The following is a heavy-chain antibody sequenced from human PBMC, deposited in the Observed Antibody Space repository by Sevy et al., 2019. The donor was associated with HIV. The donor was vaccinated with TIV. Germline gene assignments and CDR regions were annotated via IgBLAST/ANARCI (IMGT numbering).Heavy chain of an antibody. CDR1: GFTFSSYS. CDR2: ISSSSSTI. CDR3: ARNRLYGWGRGKYYYMDV. Sequence: GGSLRLSCAASGFTFSSYSMNWVRQAPGKGLEWVSYISSSSSTIYYADSVKGRFTISRDNAKNSLYLQMNSLRAEDTAVYYCARNRLYGWGRGKYYYMDVWGKGTTVTVSS. D-gene: IGHD3-10*01. V-gene: IGHV3-48*01. J-gene: IGHJ6*03.